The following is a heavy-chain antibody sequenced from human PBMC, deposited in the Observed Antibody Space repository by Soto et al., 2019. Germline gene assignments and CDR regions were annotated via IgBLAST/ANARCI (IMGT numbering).Heavy chain of an antibody. CDR3: ARMRFNYYDSSGLPNWFDP. J-gene: IGHJ5*02. Sequence: SETLSLTCTVSGGSISTYYWSWIRQPPGKGLEWIGYIYFGGSTNYNPSLKSRVTISVDTSNNQLSLKLTSVTAADTAMYYCARMRFNYYDSSGLPNWFDPWGQGTLVTVSS. CDR1: GGSISTYY. D-gene: IGHD3-22*01. CDR2: IYFGGST. V-gene: IGHV4-59*08.